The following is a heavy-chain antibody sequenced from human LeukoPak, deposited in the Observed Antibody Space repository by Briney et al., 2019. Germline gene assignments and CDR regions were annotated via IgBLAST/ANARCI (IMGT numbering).Heavy chain of an antibody. D-gene: IGHD6-13*01. CDR1: GFTVSSYG. Sequence: GSLRLSCAASGFTVSSYGMTRVRQAPGKGLEWVSAFSATDGSAQYAESVRGRFTISRDNSKNSLYLQMNSLRDEDTAVYFCAKARIAAAGTGAFDVWGQGTMVTVSS. CDR3: AKARIAAAGTGAFDV. J-gene: IGHJ3*01. V-gene: IGHV3-23*01. CDR2: FSATDGSA.